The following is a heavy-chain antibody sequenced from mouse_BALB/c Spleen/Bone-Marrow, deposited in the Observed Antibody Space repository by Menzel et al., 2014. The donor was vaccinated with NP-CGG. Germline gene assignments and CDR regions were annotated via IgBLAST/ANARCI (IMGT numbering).Heavy chain of an antibody. CDR2: INPSTGYT. CDR3: ARSGDYGQFDY. Sequence: VQLVESGTELAKPGASVKMSCKASGYTFTSYWMHWVKQRPGQGLEWIGYINPSTGYTEFYQNFKDKATLTADKSSSTAYMQLSILTSEDSAVYYCARSGDYGQFDYWGQGTTLTVSS. CDR1: GYTFTSYW. V-gene: IGHV1-7*01. D-gene: IGHD2-4*01. J-gene: IGHJ2*01.